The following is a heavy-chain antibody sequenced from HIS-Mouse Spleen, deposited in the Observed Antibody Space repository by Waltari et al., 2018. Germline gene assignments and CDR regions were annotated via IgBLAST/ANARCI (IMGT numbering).Heavy chain of an antibody. CDR3: ARDMRTAPDY. J-gene: IGHJ4*02. Sequence: QVQLQESGPGRVKPSQTLSLTCTISGCSIVRGDYYWSWIRQPPGKGLEWIGYIYYSGSTYYNPSLKSRVTISVDTSKNQFSLKLSSVTAADTAVYYCARDMRTAPDYWGQGTLVTVSS. V-gene: IGHV4-30-4*01. CDR1: GCSIVRGDYY. D-gene: IGHD2-21*02. CDR2: IYYSGST.